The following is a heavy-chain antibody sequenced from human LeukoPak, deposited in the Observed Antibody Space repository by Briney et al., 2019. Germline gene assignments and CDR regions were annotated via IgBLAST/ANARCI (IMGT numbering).Heavy chain of an antibody. Sequence: SETLSLTCTVSGGSMSNYYWSWIRQPPGKGLEWIGYIYFSGSSNYNPSFKSRVTMSVDTSKNQFSLKLSSVTAADAAVYYCARHVRSGYNFLDYWGQGNLVTVSS. CDR3: ARHVRSGYNFLDY. CDR2: IYFSGSS. J-gene: IGHJ4*02. V-gene: IGHV4-59*08. D-gene: IGHD5-24*01. CDR1: GGSMSNYY.